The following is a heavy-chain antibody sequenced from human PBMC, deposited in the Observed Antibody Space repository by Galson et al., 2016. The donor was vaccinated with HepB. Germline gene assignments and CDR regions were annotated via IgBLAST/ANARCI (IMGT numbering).Heavy chain of an antibody. J-gene: IGHJ4*02. CDR2: VYFTGST. D-gene: IGHD6-19*01. CDR3: ASTGLSSGWQFADH. Sequence: SETLSLTCTVSGGAIASYYWSWIRQPPGKGLEWIGYVYFTGSTNYNPSLKSRVTMSVDMAKHQFSLKLASVTAADTAVYYCASTGLSSGWQFADHWGQGTLVSVSS. V-gene: IGHV4-59*01. CDR1: GGAIASYY.